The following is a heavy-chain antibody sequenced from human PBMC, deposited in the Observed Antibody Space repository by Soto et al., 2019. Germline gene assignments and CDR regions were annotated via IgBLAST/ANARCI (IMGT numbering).Heavy chain of an antibody. J-gene: IGHJ4*02. CDR1: GFSFSSYG. D-gene: IGHD6-19*01. CDR2: ISYDGSNK. Sequence: QVQLVESGGGVVQPGRSLRLSCAASGFSFSSYGMQWVRQAPGKGLEWVAVISYDGSNKYYADSVKDRFTISRDNSKKTLNLQMNSLRADDTAVYSCVAGQYFFDYCGQGTLVTVSS. V-gene: IGHV3-30*03. CDR3: VAGQYFFDY.